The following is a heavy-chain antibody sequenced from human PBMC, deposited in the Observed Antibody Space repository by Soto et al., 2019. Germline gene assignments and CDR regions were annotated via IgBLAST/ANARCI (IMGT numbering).Heavy chain of an antibody. D-gene: IGHD1-26*01. CDR2: IDARSNYI. CDR3: VRENEMAGATSAFEY. Sequence: VSLRLSCEASGFRFNSYSMNWVRQAPQKGLEWVSLIDARSNYIYYADSVKGRLTISRDNARNSLYLQMDSLRVEDTAVYYCVRENEMAGATSAFEYWGQGTPVTVSS. V-gene: IGHV3-21*06. CDR1: GFRFNSYS. J-gene: IGHJ4*02.